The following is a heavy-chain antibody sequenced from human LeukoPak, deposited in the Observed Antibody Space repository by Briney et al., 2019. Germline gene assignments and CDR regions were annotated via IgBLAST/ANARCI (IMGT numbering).Heavy chain of an antibody. J-gene: IGHJ5*02. V-gene: IGHV4-34*01. CDR2: INHSGST. Sequence: SETLSLTCAVYGGSFSGYYWSWIRQPPGKGLEWIGEINHSGSTNYNPSLKSRVTISVDTSKNQFSLKLSSVTAADTAVYYCARGVVVVPAANNWFGPWGQGTLVTVSS. CDR3: ARGVVVVPAANNWFGP. CDR1: GGSFSGYY. D-gene: IGHD2-2*01.